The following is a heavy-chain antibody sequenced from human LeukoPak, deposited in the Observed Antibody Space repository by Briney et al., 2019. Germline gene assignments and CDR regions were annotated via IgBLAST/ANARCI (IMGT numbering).Heavy chain of an antibody. CDR3: ARLKWELPKDGGEPHQPFDY. J-gene: IGHJ4*02. V-gene: IGHV4-39*01. Sequence: SETLSLTCTVSGGSISSGDYYWSWIRQPPGKGLEWIGSIYYSGSTYYNPSLKSRVTISVDTSKNQFSLKLSSVTAADTAVYYCARLKWELPKDGGEPHQPFDYWGQGTLVTVSS. D-gene: IGHD1-26*01. CDR1: GGSISSGDYY. CDR2: IYYSGST.